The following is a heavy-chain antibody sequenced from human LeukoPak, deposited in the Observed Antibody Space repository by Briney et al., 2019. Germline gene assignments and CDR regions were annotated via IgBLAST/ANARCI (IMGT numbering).Heavy chain of an antibody. CDR2: IKLGGSEK. D-gene: IGHD3-10*01. V-gene: IGHV3-7*01. CDR1: GFTFSSHW. CDR3: ARGVYGSGSSHDY. Sequence: GGSLRLSCAASGFTFSSHWMSWPRQAPGKGREWVANIKLGGSEKYYVDSVKGRFTISRDNAKNSLYLQMNSLGVEDTAVYYCARGVYGSGSSHDYWGQGTLVTVSS. J-gene: IGHJ4*02.